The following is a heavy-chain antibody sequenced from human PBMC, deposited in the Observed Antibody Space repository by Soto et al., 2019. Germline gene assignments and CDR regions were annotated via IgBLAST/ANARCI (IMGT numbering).Heavy chain of an antibody. CDR1: GGSISSSSYY. V-gene: IGHV4-39*01. J-gene: IGHJ4*02. Sequence: SETLSLTCTVSGGSISSSSYYWGWIRQPPGKGLEWFGSIYYSGSTYYNPSLKSRVTISVDTSKNQFSLKLSSVTAADTAVYYCARHSPNWGFGYWGQGTLVTVSS. D-gene: IGHD7-27*01. CDR2: IYYSGST. CDR3: ARHSPNWGFGY.